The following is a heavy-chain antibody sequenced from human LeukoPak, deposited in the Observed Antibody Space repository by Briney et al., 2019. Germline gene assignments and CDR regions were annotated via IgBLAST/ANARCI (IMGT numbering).Heavy chain of an antibody. Sequence: SETLSLTCTVSGGSISSYYWSWIRQPPGKGLEWIGYIYSSGSANYNPSLKSRVTISVDTSKKQFSLKLSSVTAADTAVYFCASTPLYYYDSSGYYGHWGQGTLVTVSS. CDR1: GGSISSYY. V-gene: IGHV4-59*01. CDR3: ASTPLYYYDSSGYYGH. D-gene: IGHD3-22*01. CDR2: IYSSGSA. J-gene: IGHJ4*02.